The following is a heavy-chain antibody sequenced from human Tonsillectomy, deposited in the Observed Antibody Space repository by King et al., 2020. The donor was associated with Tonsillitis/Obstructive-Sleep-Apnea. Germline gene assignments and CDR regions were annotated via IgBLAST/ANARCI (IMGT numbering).Heavy chain of an antibody. CDR3: ARLVDTAMDSDFYYGMDV. J-gene: IGHJ6*02. V-gene: IGHV5-10-1*03. CDR1: GYRFSNYW. D-gene: IGHD5-18*01. CDR2: IDPSDSYV. Sequence: VQLVESGAEVKKPGESLRISCQGSGYRFSNYWITWVRQMPGKGLEWMGRIDPSDSYVNNSPSFQGHVSISVDKSINTAYLQWSSLKASDTAIYYCARLVDTAMDSDFYYGMDVWGQGTTVTVSS.